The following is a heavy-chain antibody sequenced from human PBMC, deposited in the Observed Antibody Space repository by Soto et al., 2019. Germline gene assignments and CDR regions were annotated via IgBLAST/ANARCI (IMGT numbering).Heavy chain of an antibody. V-gene: IGHV3-74*01. D-gene: IGHD1-26*01. CDR1: GFTFSSYW. CDR2: INSDGSST. Sequence: GGSLRLSCAASGFTFSSYWMHWVRQAPGKGLVWVSRINSDGSSTSYADSVKGRFTISRDNAKNTLYLQMKSLRAEDTAVYYCARRKWELPYYFDYWGQGTLVTVSS. CDR3: ARRKWELPYYFDY. J-gene: IGHJ4*02.